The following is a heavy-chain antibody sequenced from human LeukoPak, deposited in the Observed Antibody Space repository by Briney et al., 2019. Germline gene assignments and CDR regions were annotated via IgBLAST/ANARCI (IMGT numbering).Heavy chain of an antibody. J-gene: IGHJ4*02. Sequence: GGSLRLSCAAPGFTFSSYAMSWVRQAPGKGLEWVSAISGSGGSTYYADSVKGRFTISRDNSKNTLYLQMNSLRAEDTAVYYCAKDHRSGYDYVWGSSDYWGQGTLVTVSS. CDR2: ISGSGGST. D-gene: IGHD3-16*01. V-gene: IGHV3-23*01. CDR1: GFTFSSYA. CDR3: AKDHRSGYDYVWGSSDY.